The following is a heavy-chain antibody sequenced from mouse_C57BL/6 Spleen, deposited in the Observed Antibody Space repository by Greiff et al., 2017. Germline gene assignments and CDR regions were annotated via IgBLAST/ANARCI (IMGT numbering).Heavy chain of an antibody. CDR3: AKLYCGSRDWYFDV. CDR2: ISSGSSTI. D-gene: IGHD1-1*01. J-gene: IGHJ1*03. Sequence: EVMLVESGGGLVKPGGSLKLSCAASGFTFSDYGMHWVRQAPEKGLEWVAYISSGSSTIYYADTVKGRFTISRDNAKKTLFLQMTRLRSEDTAMYYCAKLYCGSRDWYFDVWGTGTTVTVSS. CDR1: GFTFSDYG. V-gene: IGHV5-17*01.